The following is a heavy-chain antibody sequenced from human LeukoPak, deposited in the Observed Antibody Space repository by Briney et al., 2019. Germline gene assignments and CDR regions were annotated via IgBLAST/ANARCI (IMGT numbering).Heavy chain of an antibody. J-gene: IGHJ4*02. CDR2: ISASGGGT. CDR3: AKGFCSSTSCSTDY. D-gene: IGHD2-2*01. Sequence: PGGSLRLSCAATGFTFSNYAMNLVRQAPGKGLEWVSVISASGGGTYHADSVKGRFTISRDNSENTLYLQMSSLRAEDTAVYYCAKGFCSSTSCSTDYWGQGTLVTVSS. V-gene: IGHV3-23*01. CDR1: GFTFSNYA.